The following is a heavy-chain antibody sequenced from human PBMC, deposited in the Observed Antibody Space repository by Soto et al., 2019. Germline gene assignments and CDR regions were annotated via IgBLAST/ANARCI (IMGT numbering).Heavy chain of an antibody. D-gene: IGHD3-22*01. J-gene: IGHJ4*02. Sequence: PGGSLRLSCAASGFTFSSYAMSWVLQAPWKGLEWVSAISGSGGSTYYADSVKGRFTISRDNSKNTLYLQMNSLRAEDTAVYYCAKDLVRRTAVVVHFDYWGQGTLVTVSS. V-gene: IGHV3-23*01. CDR1: GFTFSSYA. CDR3: AKDLVRRTAVVVHFDY. CDR2: ISGSGGST.